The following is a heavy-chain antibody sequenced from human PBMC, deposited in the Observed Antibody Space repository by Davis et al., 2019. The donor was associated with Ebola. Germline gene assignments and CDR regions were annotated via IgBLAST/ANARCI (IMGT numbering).Heavy chain of an antibody. D-gene: IGHD1-14*01. Sequence: ASLKVSCKASGYTFTDYYLHWVRQAPGQGLEWMGRIYPFNGATNFADNFQGRVTMTTDMSITTAYMELSSLNSDDTAIYYCARPILPEVTHCGVDYWGQGTLLTVSS. CDR1: GYTFTDYY. CDR3: ARPILPEVTHCGVDY. J-gene: IGHJ4*02. CDR2: IYPFNGAT. V-gene: IGHV1-2*06.